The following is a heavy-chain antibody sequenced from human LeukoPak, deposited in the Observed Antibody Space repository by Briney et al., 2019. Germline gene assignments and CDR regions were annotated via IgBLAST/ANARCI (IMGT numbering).Heavy chain of an antibody. J-gene: IGHJ4*02. V-gene: IGHV1-18*01. CDR1: GYTFTSYG. Sequence: GASVKVSCKASGYTFTSYGISWVRQAPGQGLEWMGWISAYNGNTNYAQKLQGRVTMTTDTSTSTAYMELRSLRSDDTAVYFCARGSRKSSGYLPLDYWGQGTLVTVSS. CDR3: ARGSRKSSGYLPLDY. CDR2: ISAYNGNT. D-gene: IGHD3-22*01.